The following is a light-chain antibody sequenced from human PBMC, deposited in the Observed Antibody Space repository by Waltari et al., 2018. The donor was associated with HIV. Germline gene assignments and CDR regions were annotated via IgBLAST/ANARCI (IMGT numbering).Light chain of an antibody. Sequence: DIKMTQSPSTLSASVGDRVTITCRASQSINSWLAWYQQKPGKAPKLLIYKASSLESGVPSRFSGSGSGTEFTLTISSLQPDDFATYYCQQYNSDSTFGQGTKVEIK. J-gene: IGKJ1*01. V-gene: IGKV1-5*03. CDR2: KAS. CDR1: QSINSW. CDR3: QQYNSDST.